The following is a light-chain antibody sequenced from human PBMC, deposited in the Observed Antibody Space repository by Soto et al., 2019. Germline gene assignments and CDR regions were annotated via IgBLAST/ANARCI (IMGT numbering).Light chain of an antibody. CDR2: AAS. CDR1: QSISSY. J-gene: IGKJ1*01. CDR3: QQSYSNPWT. V-gene: IGKV1-39*01. Sequence: IQMTQSPSTLTASFGDRVTITCGASQSISSYLNWYQQKPGKAPKLLIYAASSLQSGVPSRFSGSGSGTDFTLTISSLPPEDLATYYCQQSYSNPWTFGQGTKVDIK.